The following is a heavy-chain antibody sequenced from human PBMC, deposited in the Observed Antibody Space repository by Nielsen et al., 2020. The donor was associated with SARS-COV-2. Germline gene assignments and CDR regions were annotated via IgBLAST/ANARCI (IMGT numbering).Heavy chain of an antibody. Sequence: WIRQPPGKGLEWVGFIRDKTYRGTTEYAASVKGRFTISRDDSKSIAFLQMNSLIIEDTAVYYCCRTPEFRRSDYWGQGILVTVSS. D-gene: IGHD1-14*01. V-gene: IGHV3-49*02. CDR3: CRTPEFRRSDY. J-gene: IGHJ4*02. CDR2: IRDKTYRGTT.